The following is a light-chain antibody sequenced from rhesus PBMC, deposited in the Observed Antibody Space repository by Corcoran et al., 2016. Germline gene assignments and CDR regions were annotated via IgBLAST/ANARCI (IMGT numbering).Light chain of an antibody. CDR3: QQRNSYPLT. CDR2: DAS. J-gene: IGKJ4*01. Sequence: DIQLTQSPSSLSASVGDRVTITCRASQDISSYLACYQQKSGKAPKLLIYDASNLQSGVPSRFSGSGAGTEFTLTISSLKPEDFATYYCQQRNSYPLTFGGGTKVEIK. V-gene: IGKV1-38*01. CDR1: QDISSY.